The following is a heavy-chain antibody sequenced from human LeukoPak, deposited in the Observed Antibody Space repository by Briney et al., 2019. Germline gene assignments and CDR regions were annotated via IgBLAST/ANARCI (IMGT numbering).Heavy chain of an antibody. D-gene: IGHD5-12*01. CDR3: ARGSGYSGYRASFDY. J-gene: IGHJ4*02. CDR2: IYYSGST. V-gene: IGHV4-59*01. CDR1: GGSISSYY. Sequence: SETLSLTCTVSGGSISSYYWSWIRQPPGKGLEWIGYIYYSGSTNYNPSLKSRVTISVDTSKNQFSLKLSSVTAADTAVYYCARGSGYSGYRASFDYWGQGTLVTVSS.